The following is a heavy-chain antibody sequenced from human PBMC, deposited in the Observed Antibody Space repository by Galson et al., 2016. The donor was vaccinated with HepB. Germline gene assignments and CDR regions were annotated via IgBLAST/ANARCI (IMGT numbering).Heavy chain of an antibody. D-gene: IGHD6-19*01. Sequence: QSGAEVKKPGESLKISCGTSGYTFTDYWIGWVRQLPGKGLEWMGITYPRASDTRYSPSFHGQVTLSADKSISTLYLHWSSLKASDTAMYYCARVMGQWLPYCWGQGTLVTVSS. CDR1: GYTFTDYW. CDR3: ARVMGQWLPYC. CDR2: TYPRASDT. J-gene: IGHJ4*02. V-gene: IGHV5-51*01.